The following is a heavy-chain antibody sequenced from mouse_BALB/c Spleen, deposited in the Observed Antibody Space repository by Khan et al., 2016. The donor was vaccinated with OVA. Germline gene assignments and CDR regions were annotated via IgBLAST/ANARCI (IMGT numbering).Heavy chain of an antibody. CDR3: ARPPYFSYTLDH. J-gene: IGHJ4*01. Sequence: QIQLVQSVPELKKPGETVKISCKASGYTFTNYGMNWVKQSPGKALKWMGWINTYTGEPTYAEDFKGRFAFSLETSASTAYLQINNLKNEDTATYFCARPPYFSYTLDHWGQGTSVTVSS. CDR1: GYTFTNYG. CDR2: INTYTGEP. D-gene: IGHD2-10*01. V-gene: IGHV9-3-1*01.